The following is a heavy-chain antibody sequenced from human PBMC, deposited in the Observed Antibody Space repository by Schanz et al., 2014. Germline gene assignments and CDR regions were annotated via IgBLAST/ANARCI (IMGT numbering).Heavy chain of an antibody. CDR2: ITTSTSNT. V-gene: IGHV3-11*06. CDR3: ARLGRMGAFDI. CDR1: GFTFSDNF. Sequence: QVQLVESGGGLVKPGGSLRLSCAASGFTFSDNFMSWIRQAPGKGLEWISYITTSTSNTNYADSVKGRFTISRDNAKKSLFLQMNSLRAEDTDVYYCARLGRMGAFDIWGQGTMVTVSS. D-gene: IGHD2-8*01. J-gene: IGHJ3*02.